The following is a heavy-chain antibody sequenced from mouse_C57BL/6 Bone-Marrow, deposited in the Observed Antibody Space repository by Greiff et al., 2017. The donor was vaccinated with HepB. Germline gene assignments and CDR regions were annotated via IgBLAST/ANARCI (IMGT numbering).Heavy chain of an antibody. V-gene: IGHV14-4*01. CDR2: IDPENGDT. CDR3: TTGGFFDY. J-gene: IGHJ2*01. Sequence: VQLQQSGAELVRPGASVKLSCTASGFNIKDDYMHWVKQRPEQGLEWIGWIDPENGDTEYASKFQGKATITADTSSNTAYLQLSSLTSEDTAVYYCTTGGFFDYWGQGTILTVSS. CDR1: GFNIKDDY.